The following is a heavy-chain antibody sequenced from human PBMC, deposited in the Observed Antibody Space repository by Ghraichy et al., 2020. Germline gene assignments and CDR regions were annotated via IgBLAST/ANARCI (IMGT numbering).Heavy chain of an antibody. CDR1: GGSISNYY. V-gene: IGHV4-59*01. J-gene: IGHJ3*02. CDR3: ARGIPAVDAFDI. Sequence: ESLNISCTVSGGSISNYYWSWIRQPPGKGLEWIGYIYYSGSTNYNPSLKSRVTISVDTSKNQFSLKLSSVTAADTAVYYCARGIPAVDAFDIWGQGTMVTVSS. CDR2: IYYSGST. D-gene: IGHD6-13*01.